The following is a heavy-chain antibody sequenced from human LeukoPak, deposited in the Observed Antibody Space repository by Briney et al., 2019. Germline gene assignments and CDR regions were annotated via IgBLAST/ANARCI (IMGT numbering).Heavy chain of an antibody. J-gene: IGHJ4*02. D-gene: IGHD3-10*01. CDR3: ARKGYFGSESYFDY. CDR2: IDYSGST. V-gene: IGHV4-59*11. Sequence: SETLFLTCTVSGCSIRNHYWSWIRQPPGKGLECIGYIDYSGSTNYNPSLKSRVTISEDTSKNQFSLKLSSVTAADTAVYYCARKGYFGSESYFDYWGQGTLVTVSS. CDR1: GCSIRNHY.